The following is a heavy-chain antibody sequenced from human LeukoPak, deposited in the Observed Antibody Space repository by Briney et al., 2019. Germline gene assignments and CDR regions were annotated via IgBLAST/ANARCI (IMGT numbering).Heavy chain of an antibody. D-gene: IGHD6-13*01. J-gene: IGHJ2*01. CDR1: GFTFSSYG. CDR2: IRYDGSNK. Sequence: GGSLRLSCAASGFTFSSYGMHWVGQAPGKGLEWVAFIRYDGSNKYYADSVKGRFTISRDNSKNTLYLQMNSLRAEDTAVYYCAKDSSSWYLGWYFDLWGRGTLVTVSS. CDR3: AKDSSSWYLGWYFDL. V-gene: IGHV3-30*02.